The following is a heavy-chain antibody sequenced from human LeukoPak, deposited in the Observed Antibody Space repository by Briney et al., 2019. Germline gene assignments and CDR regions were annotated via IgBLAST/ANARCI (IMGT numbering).Heavy chain of an antibody. CDR3: ARDLARVYNWNPENWFDP. D-gene: IGHD1-20*01. V-gene: IGHV3-48*01. CDR2: ISSRSATI. CDR1: GFDFSTYS. J-gene: IGHJ5*02. Sequence: RPGGSLRLSCAASGFDFSTYSMNWVRKAPGKGLEWVSYISSRSATIYYADSVKGRFTISRDNAKNSLYLQMNSLRAEDTAVYYCARDLARVYNWNPENWFDPWGQGTLVTVSS.